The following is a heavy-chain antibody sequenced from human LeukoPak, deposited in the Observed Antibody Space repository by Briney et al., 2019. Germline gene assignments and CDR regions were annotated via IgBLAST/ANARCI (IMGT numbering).Heavy chain of an antibody. CDR3: ARDSDWNCHVY. CDR1: GLTFSSYW. Sequence: PGRSLRLSCAASGLTFSSYWMSWVSQAPGRGLEWVANIKQDGSEKFHVDSVTGRLTISRDNAKHSLYLQMNSRRAEDTAVYYCARDSDWNCHVYWGQGTLVAVSS. D-gene: IGHD1-7*01. J-gene: IGHJ4*02. CDR2: IKQDGSEK. V-gene: IGHV3-7*01.